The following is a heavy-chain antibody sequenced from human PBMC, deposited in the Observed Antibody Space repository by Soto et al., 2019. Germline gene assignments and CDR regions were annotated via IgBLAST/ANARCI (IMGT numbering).Heavy chain of an antibody. J-gene: IGHJ4*02. CDR3: ARVLRRAGSDY. CDR1: GFTFSDYY. D-gene: IGHD6-25*01. V-gene: IGHV3-11*01. Sequence: GGSLRLSCAASGFTFSDYYMTWIRQSPGRGLEWISKISGEGTVFYAASVKGRFTVSRDNAKNSLSLRMDSLRAEDTAVYYCARVLRRAGSDYWGQGALVTVSS. CDR2: ISGEGTV.